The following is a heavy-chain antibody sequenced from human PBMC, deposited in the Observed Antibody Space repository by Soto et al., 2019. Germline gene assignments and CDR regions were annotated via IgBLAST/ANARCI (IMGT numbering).Heavy chain of an antibody. J-gene: IGHJ6*02. CDR2: VGGSDDDK. V-gene: IGHV3-23*01. D-gene: IGHD3-3*01. Sequence: GGSRRLACAASGFTFSDFAMNWVRQTPGKGLQWVSGVGGSDDDKHYADSVRGRFIVSRDNSKNTLYLQMNSLRAEDTAVYYCAKDQYYDFWSGYPGPYYYYYGMDVWGQGTTVTVSS. CDR1: GFTFSDFA. CDR3: AKDQYYDFWSGYPGPYYYYYGMDV.